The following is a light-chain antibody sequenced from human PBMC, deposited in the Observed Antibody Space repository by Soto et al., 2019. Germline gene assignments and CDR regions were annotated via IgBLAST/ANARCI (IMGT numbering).Light chain of an antibody. CDR2: EVS. J-gene: IGLJ1*01. CDR3: SSYTSSSIDYV. Sequence: QSALTQPASVSGSPGQSITISCTGTSSDVGGYNYVSWYQQHPGKAPKLMIYEVSNRPSGVSNRFSGSKSGNTASLTISGLQAEHEDDYYCSSYTSSSIDYVFGTGTKLTVL. V-gene: IGLV2-14*01. CDR1: SSDVGGYNY.